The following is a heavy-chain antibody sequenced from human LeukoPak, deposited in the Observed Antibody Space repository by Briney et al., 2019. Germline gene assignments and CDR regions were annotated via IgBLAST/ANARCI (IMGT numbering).Heavy chain of an antibody. D-gene: IGHD5-24*01. CDR1: GFRFTRYA. CDR3: AKRRDGYNFDY. V-gene: IGHV3-23*01. CDR2: ISTGGGST. Sequence: GGSLRLSCAASGFRFTRYAMSWGRQAPGKGLEWVSAISTGGGSTYYADSVKGRFTISRDNSKNTLSLQLNSLRAEDTAVYYCAKRRDGYNFDYWGQGTLVTVSS. J-gene: IGHJ4*02.